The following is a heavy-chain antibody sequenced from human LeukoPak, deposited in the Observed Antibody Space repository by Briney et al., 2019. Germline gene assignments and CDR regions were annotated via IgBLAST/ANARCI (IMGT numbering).Heavy chain of an antibody. CDR2: ISGSGDST. CDR3: AKERVGATTSLRFDY. J-gene: IGHJ4*02. D-gene: IGHD1-26*01. V-gene: IGHV3-23*01. CDR1: GFTFRSYA. Sequence: PGGSLRLSCATSGFTFRSYAMSWVRRAPGKGLEWVSSISGSGDSTYYADSVKGRFTIYRDNSKNTLYLQMNSLRAEDTASYYCAKERVGATTSLRFDYWGQGTLVTVSS.